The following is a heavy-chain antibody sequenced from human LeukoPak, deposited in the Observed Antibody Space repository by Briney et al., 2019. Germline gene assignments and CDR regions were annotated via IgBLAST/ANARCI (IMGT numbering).Heavy chain of an antibody. J-gene: IGHJ6*03. CDR1: GYTFTSYD. D-gene: IGHD3-10*01. Sequence: GASVKVSCKASGYTFTSYDINWVRQATGQGLEWMGWMNPNSGNTGYAQKFQGRVTITRSTSISTAYVELSSLRSEDTAVYYCARGSTFGYDYYYYMDVWGKGTTVTVSS. CDR2: MNPNSGNT. V-gene: IGHV1-8*03. CDR3: ARGSTFGYDYYYYMDV.